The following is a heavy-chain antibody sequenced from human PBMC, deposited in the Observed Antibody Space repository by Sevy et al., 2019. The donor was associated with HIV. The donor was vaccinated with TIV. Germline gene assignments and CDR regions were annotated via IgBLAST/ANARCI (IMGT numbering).Heavy chain of an antibody. CDR2: ISSSGGST. J-gene: IGHJ1*01. D-gene: IGHD3-10*01. CDR1: GFTFSAYA. Sequence: GGSLRLSCAASGFTFSAYAMSWVRQAPGKGLEWVSCISSSGGSTYYADSVKGRFGISRDTSKNTLYLHMNSLRAEDTAVYYCATLRGGLYGSGYFQNWGQGTQVTVSS. CDR3: ATLRGGLYGSGYFQN. V-gene: IGHV3-23*01.